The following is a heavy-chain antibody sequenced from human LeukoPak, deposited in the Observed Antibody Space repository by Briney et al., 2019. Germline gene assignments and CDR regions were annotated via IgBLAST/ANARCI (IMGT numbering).Heavy chain of an antibody. D-gene: IGHD2/OR15-2a*01. Sequence: PSETLSLTCAVSGYSISSGYHWGCIRQPPGRGLEWIASIYFTESTYYNPSLKSRVTMSLDTSKNQFSLKLTSVTAADTAVYYCARDFPLLSNNYFGMDVWGKGTTVTVSS. CDR1: GYSISSGYH. CDR3: ARDFPLLSNNYFGMDV. CDR2: IYFTEST. V-gene: IGHV4-38-2*02. J-gene: IGHJ6*04.